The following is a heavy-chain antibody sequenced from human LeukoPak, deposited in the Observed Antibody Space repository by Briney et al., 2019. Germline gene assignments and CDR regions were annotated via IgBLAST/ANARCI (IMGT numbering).Heavy chain of an antibody. Sequence: GGSLRLSCAASGFTFTTVGMHWVRQAPGKGLEWVSGISYPGDETHYSDSVKGRFTISRDNSENTVYLQMNSLRADDTAIYYCAKEYSSDWYQYYLDYWGQGTLVTVSS. CDR2: ISYPGDET. V-gene: IGHV3-23*01. J-gene: IGHJ4*02. D-gene: IGHD6-13*01. CDR3: AKEYSSDWYQYYLDY. CDR1: GFTFTTVG.